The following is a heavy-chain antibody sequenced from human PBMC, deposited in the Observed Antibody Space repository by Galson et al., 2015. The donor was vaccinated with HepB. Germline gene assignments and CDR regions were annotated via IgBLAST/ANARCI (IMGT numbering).Heavy chain of an antibody. D-gene: IGHD3-16*02. CDR2: INPSGGST. V-gene: IGHV1-46*01. J-gene: IGHJ4*02. CDR1: GYTFTSYY. CDR3: AGGGAIGGYYFDY. Sequence: SVKVSCKASGYTFTSYYMHWVRQAPGQGLEWMGIINPSGGSTSYAQKFQGRVTMTRDTSISTAYMELSRLRSDDTAVYYCAGGGAIGGYYFDYWGQGTLVTVSS.